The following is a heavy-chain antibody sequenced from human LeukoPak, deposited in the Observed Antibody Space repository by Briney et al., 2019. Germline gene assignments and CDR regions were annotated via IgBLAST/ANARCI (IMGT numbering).Heavy chain of an antibody. CDR3: ARVGENYYDSSGYYPARPFDY. D-gene: IGHD3-22*01. J-gene: IGHJ4*02. CDR1: GGSISSDY. V-gene: IGHV4-59*12. CDR2: IYYSGST. Sequence: PSETLSLTCTVSGGSISSDYWSWIRQPPGKGLEWIGSIYYSGSTNYNPSLKSRVTISVDTSKNQFSLRLSSVTAADTAVYYCARVGENYYDSSGYYPARPFDYWGQGTLVTVSS.